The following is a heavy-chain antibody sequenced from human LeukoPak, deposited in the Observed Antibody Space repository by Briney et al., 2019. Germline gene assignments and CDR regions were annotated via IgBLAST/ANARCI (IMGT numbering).Heavy chain of an antibody. V-gene: IGHV4-59*12. D-gene: IGHD1-1*01. Sequence: SETLSLTCTVSGGSISSYYWSWIRQPPGKGLEWIGYIYYSGGTNYNPSLKSRVTISVDTSKNQFSLKLSSVTAADTAVYYCARGWTFDYWGQGTLVTVSS. CDR1: GGSISSYY. CDR3: ARGWTFDY. J-gene: IGHJ4*02. CDR2: IYYSGGT.